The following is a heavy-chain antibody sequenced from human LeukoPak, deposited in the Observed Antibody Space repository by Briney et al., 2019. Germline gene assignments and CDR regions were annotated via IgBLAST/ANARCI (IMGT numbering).Heavy chain of an antibody. J-gene: IGHJ4*02. CDR2: IIPILGIA. CDR1: GGTFSSYA. D-gene: IGHD6-13*01. V-gene: IGHV1-69*04. CDR3: ARSIAAAGTCLNY. Sequence: SVKVSCKASGGTFSSYAISWVRQAPGQGLEWMGRIIPILGIANYAQKFQGRVTITADKSTSTAYMELSSLRSEDTAVYYCARSIAAAGTCLNYWGQRTLVTVSS.